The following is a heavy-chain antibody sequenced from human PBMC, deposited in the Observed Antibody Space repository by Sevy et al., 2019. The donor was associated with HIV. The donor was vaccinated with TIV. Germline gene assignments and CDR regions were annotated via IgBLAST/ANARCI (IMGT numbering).Heavy chain of an antibody. CDR3: ATSRSGYLDSSGYYIY. V-gene: IGHV5-51*01. CDR2: IYPDDSDT. D-gene: IGHD3-22*01. Sequence: GESLKISCRGSGYSFTSHWIGWVRHMPGKGLEWMGIIYPDDSDTRYSPSSQGQVTFSADKSISTAYLQWSSLKASDTAMYYCATSRSGYLDSSGYYIYWGQGTLVTVSS. J-gene: IGHJ4*02. CDR1: GYSFTSHW.